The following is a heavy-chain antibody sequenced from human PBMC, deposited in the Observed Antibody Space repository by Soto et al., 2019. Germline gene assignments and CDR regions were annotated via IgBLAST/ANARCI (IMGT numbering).Heavy chain of an antibody. CDR3: ARVVYGDTSFDY. J-gene: IGHJ4*02. D-gene: IGHD4-17*01. Sequence: QVQLVESGGGVVQPGRSLRLSCAASGFTFSSYAMHWVRQAPGKGLEWVAVISYDGSNKYYADSVKGRFTISRDNSKNTLYLQINILTAEDTAVYYCARVVYGDTSFDYWGQGTLVTVSS. CDR2: ISYDGSNK. CDR1: GFTFSSYA. V-gene: IGHV3-30-3*01.